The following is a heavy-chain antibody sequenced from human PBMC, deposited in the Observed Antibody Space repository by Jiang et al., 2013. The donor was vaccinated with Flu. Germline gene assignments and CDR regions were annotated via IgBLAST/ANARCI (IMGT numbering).Heavy chain of an antibody. CDR2: ISYDGSNK. Sequence: QLVESGGGVVQPGRSLRLSCAASGFTFSSYGMHWVRQAPGKGLEWVAVISYDGSNKYYADSVKGRFTISRGNSKNTLYLQMNSLRAEDTAVYYCARDGDYDILTGYYYFDYWGQGTLVTVSS. V-gene: IGHV3-30*03. D-gene: IGHD3-9*01. CDR3: ARDGDYDILTGYYYFDY. CDR1: GFTFSSYG. J-gene: IGHJ4*02.